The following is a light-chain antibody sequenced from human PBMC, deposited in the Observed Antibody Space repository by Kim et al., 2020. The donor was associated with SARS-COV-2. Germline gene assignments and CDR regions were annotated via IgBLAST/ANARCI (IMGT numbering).Light chain of an antibody. Sequence: KTVNIYCTGSSGSSASNYVQWYQQRPGSAPTTVIYEDNQRPSGVPDRFSGSIDSSSNSASLTISGLKTEDEADYYCQSYDSSNQGVFGGGTQLTVL. J-gene: IGLJ3*02. CDR1: SGSSASNY. CDR3: QSYDSSNQGV. CDR2: EDN. V-gene: IGLV6-57*02.